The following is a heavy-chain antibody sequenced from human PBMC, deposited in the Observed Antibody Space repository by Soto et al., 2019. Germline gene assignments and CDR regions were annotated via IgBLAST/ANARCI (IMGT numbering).Heavy chain of an antibody. CDR2: INHSGST. V-gene: IGHV4-34*01. D-gene: IGHD3-10*01. CDR3: ARASEYYYGSGSYYITRYYGMDV. CDR1: WGTFSGFY. Sequence: FETQCLPNGVFWGTFSGFYWRRIRQTPRKGLEWIGEINHSGSTNYNPSLKSRVTISVDTSKNQFSLKLSSVTAADTAVYYCARASEYYYGSGSYYITRYYGMDVWGQGTTVTV. J-gene: IGHJ6*02.